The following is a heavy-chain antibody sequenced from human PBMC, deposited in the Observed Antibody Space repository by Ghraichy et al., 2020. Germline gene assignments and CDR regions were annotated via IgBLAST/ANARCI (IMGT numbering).Heavy chain of an antibody. CDR2: INHEGIT. V-gene: IGHV4-34*01. J-gene: IGHJ4*02. CDR1: GGPFSGYY. CDR3: ATLGGGLATSTAWATVNYFDY. D-gene: IGHD1-26*01. Sequence: SGTLSLTCAVYGGPFSGYYWSWIRQPPGKGLEWIGQINHEGITDYNPSLKSRVTISLDRSQDQFSLKLTSVTAADTAVYYCATLGGGLATSTAWATVNYFDYWGQGTLVTVSS.